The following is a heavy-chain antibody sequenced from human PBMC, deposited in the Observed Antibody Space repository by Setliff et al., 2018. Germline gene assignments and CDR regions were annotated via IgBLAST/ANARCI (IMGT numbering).Heavy chain of an antibody. CDR3: AKDTYYYDSSGYYVFDY. V-gene: IGHV3-30*02. D-gene: IGHD3-22*01. Sequence: PGGSLKISCAASGFTFSGYGIHWVRQAPGKGLEWVAFIRPDGSNKYYADFVKGRFTSSRDNSKNTLYLQMNSLRVEDTAVYYCAKDTYYYDSSGYYVFDYWGQGTLVTVSS. CDR2: IRPDGSNK. CDR1: GFTFSGYG. J-gene: IGHJ4*02.